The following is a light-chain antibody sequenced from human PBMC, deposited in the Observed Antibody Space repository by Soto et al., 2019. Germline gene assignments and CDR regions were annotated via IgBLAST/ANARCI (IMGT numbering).Light chain of an antibody. CDR1: SSDVGGYNF. CDR2: EVT. Sequence: QSALTQPASVSGSPGQSFTISCTGTSSDVGGYNFVSWYQQHPGKAPKLIIYEVTDRPSGVSNRFSGSKSGSTASLTISGLQAEDEADYYCSSYTRRNTLAFGGGTKVTVL. J-gene: IGLJ2*01. CDR3: SSYTRRNTLA. V-gene: IGLV2-14*01.